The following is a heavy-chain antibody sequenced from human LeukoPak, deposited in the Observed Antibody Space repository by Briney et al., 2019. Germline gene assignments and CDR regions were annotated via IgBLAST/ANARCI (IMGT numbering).Heavy chain of an antibody. CDR1: GFTFSSYW. CDR3: AREFKEQWLADDAFDI. Sequence: GGSLRLSCAASGFTFSSYWMHWVRQAPGKGLVWVSRINSGGSSTSYADSVKGRFTISRDNAKNTLYLQMNSLRAEDTAVYYCAREFKEQWLADDAFDIWGQGTMVTVSS. V-gene: IGHV3-74*01. CDR2: INSGGSST. D-gene: IGHD6-19*01. J-gene: IGHJ3*02.